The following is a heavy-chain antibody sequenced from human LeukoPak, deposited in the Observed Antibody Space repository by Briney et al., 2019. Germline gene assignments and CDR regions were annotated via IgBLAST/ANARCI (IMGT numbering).Heavy chain of an antibody. CDR2: ISAYNGNT. D-gene: IGHD5-18*01. CDR3: ARGGYSYGYMGYFDY. V-gene: IGHV1-18*01. Sequence: GASVKVSCKASGGTFSSYVITWVRQAPGQGLEWVAWISAYNGNTNYAQKFQGRVTMTTDTSTSTAYMELRSLRSDDTAVYYCARGGYSYGYMGYFDYWGQGTLVTVSS. CDR1: GGTFSSYV. J-gene: IGHJ4*02.